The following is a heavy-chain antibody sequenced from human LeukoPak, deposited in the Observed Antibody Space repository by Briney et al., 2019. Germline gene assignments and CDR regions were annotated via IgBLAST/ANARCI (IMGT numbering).Heavy chain of an antibody. D-gene: IGHD3-9*01. CDR3: ARIRYFDWLQNTYFDY. CDR2: INPSGGST. CDR1: GYTFTSYY. J-gene: IGHJ4*02. Sequence: ASVKVSCKASGYTFTSYYIHWVRQAPGQGLEWMGLINPSGGSTNYAQKFQGRVTMTRDTSTSTVYMELSSLRSEDTAVYYCARIRYFDWLQNTYFDYWGQGTLVTVSS. V-gene: IGHV1-46*01.